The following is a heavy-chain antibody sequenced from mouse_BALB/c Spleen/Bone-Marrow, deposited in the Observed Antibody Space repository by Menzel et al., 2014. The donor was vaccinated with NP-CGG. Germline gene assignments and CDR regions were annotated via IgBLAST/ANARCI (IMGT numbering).Heavy chain of an antibody. CDR3: ARGGISIDY. CDR1: GYAFSIYW. CDR2: IYPEDDDT. J-gene: IGHJ2*01. Sequence: QVQLQQSGAELVRPGSSVKISCKASGYAFSIYWMNWVKQTPGQGLEWIGQIYPEDDDTDHNGKFKGKATLTADRSSSTAYMQLNSLASEDSAAYFCARGGISIDYWGQGTTLTVSS. V-gene: IGHV1-80*01.